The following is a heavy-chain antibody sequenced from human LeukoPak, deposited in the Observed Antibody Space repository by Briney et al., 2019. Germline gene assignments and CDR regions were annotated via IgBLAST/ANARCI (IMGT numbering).Heavy chain of an antibody. V-gene: IGHV1-2*02. Sequence: ASVKVSCKASGYTFTGYYMHWVRQAPGQGLEWMGWINPNSGGTNYAQKFQGRVTMTRDTSISTAYMELSSLRSEDTAVYYCARSTSRYNWFDPWGQGTLVTVSS. CDR2: INPNSGGT. D-gene: IGHD2-2*01. J-gene: IGHJ5*02. CDR1: GYTFTGYY. CDR3: ARSTSRYNWFDP.